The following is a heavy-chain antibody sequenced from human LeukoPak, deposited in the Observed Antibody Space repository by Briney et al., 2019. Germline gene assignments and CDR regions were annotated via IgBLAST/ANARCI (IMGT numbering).Heavy chain of an antibody. CDR1: GGSISSSSYY. CDR3: ARAGRMVRGVPYNWFDP. D-gene: IGHD3-10*01. J-gene: IGHJ5*02. Sequence: PSETLSLTCTVSGGSISSSSYYWGWIRQPPGKGLEWIGSIYYSGSTYYNPSLKSRVTISVDTSKNQLSLKLSSVTAADTAVYYCARAGRMVRGVPYNWFDPWGQGTLVTVSS. CDR2: IYYSGST. V-gene: IGHV4-39*07.